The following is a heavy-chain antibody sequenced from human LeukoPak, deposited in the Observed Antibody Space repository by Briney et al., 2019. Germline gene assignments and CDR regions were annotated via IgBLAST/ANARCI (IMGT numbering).Heavy chain of an antibody. V-gene: IGHV3-30*03. D-gene: IGHD2-8*02. J-gene: IGHJ4*02. Sequence: GGSLRLSCEASGFTFKNAWMIWVRQAPGKGLEWVAVISYDGSNKYYADSVKGRFTISRDNSKNTLYLQMNNLRAEDTAIYYCATYRQVLLPFESWGQGTLVTVSS. CDR1: GFTFKNAW. CDR2: ISYDGSNK. CDR3: ATYRQVLLPFES.